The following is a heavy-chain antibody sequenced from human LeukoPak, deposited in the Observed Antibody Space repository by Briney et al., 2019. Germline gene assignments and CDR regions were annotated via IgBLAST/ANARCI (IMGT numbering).Heavy chain of an antibody. Sequence: PSETLSLTCAVSGGSISSGGYSWSWIRQPPGKGLEWIGYIYHSGSTYYNPSLKSRVTISVDRSKNQFSLKLSSVTAADTAVYYCARGGYFDPIDYWGQGTLVTVSS. CDR3: ARGGYFDPIDY. D-gene: IGHD3-9*01. V-gene: IGHV4-30-2*01. CDR1: GGSISSGGYS. CDR2: IYHSGST. J-gene: IGHJ4*02.